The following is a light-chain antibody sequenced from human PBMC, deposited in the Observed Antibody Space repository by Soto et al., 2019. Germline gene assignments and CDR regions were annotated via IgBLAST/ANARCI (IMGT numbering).Light chain of an antibody. J-gene: IGKJ1*01. Sequence: DIQMTQSPSTLSASIGDRVTITCRASQSISNWLAWYQQKPGKAPKFLIYDASSLESGVPSRFSGNGSGTEFTLTISGLQPDDFASYYCQQYNSYSGMFGQGTKVDIK. CDR2: DAS. V-gene: IGKV1-5*01. CDR3: QQYNSYSGM. CDR1: QSISNW.